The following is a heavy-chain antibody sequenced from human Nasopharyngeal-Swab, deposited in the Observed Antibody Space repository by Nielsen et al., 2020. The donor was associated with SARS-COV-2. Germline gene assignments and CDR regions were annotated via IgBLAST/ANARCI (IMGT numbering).Heavy chain of an antibody. CDR3: ARLGLRYSADAFDI. Sequence: GGSLRLSCAASGFIVSSNYMSWVRQAPGKGLEWVSAIYSGGSTYYADSVKGRFTISRDHSKNTLYLQMNSLRAEDTAVYYCARLGLRYSADAFDIWGQGTMVTVSS. CDR2: IYSGGST. J-gene: IGHJ3*02. D-gene: IGHD3-9*01. V-gene: IGHV3-53*01. CDR1: GFIVSSNY.